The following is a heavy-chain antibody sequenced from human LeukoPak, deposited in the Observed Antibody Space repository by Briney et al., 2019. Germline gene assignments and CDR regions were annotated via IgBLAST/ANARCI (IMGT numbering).Heavy chain of an antibody. Sequence: GGSLRLSCAASGFTFSDYGFHWVHQAPGKGLEWVAVVWYDGNTQYYAGSVKGRFTISRDNAKNTLYLQMNSLKAEDTAVYYCARDRRHYFDYWGQGTLVTVSS. J-gene: IGHJ4*02. V-gene: IGHV3-33*01. CDR1: GFTFSDYG. CDR3: ARDRRHYFDY. CDR2: VWYDGNTQ.